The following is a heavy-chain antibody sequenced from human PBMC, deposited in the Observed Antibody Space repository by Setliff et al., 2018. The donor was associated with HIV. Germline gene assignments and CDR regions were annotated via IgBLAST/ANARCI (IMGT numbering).Heavy chain of an antibody. Sequence: PSETLSLTCAVSRGSISSDNWWTWLRQPPGKGLEWIGEIYHSGSTNYNASLKSRVTISIDKSKSQFSLKLSSVTAADTALYYCVRGQHSSTWGALFDYWGQGTLVTVS. CDR1: RGSISSDNW. CDR3: VRGQHSSTWGALFDY. J-gene: IGHJ4*02. CDR2: IYHSGST. V-gene: IGHV4-4*02. D-gene: IGHD6-13*01.